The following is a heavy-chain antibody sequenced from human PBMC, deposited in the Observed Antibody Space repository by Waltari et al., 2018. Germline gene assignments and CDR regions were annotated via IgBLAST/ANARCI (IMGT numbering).Heavy chain of an antibody. V-gene: IGHV3-64*02. CDR2: XSHSGXKT. Sequence: EVXLVESGXGLVQPGESXRLSCSTSGFTFTSYAFQWARQAPGXGLXYVAGXSHSGXKTYYXESVKDRFSIXRDNSKSMIYLQLARLRXEDTAMYYXGXVNXVYDFWSASLDXWGQGTLVTVSS. J-gene: IGHJ5*02. D-gene: IGHD3-3*01. CDR3: GXVNXVYDFWSASLDX. CDR1: GFTFTSYA.